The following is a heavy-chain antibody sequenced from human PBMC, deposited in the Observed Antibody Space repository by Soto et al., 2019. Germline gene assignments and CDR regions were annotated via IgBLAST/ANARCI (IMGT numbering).Heavy chain of an antibody. V-gene: IGHV3-30*18. J-gene: IGHJ4*02. CDR1: GFSFSNYG. D-gene: IGHD6-13*01. CDR3: AKALIAAAGTGSYFDY. CDR2: ISYDGSNK. Sequence: QVQLVESGGGVVQPGRSLRLSCAASGFSFSNYGMYWVRQAPGKGLEWVAVISYDGSNKYYADSVKGRFTISRDNSKNTLYLQMNSLRAEDTAVYYCAKALIAAAGTGSYFDYWGQGTLVTVSS.